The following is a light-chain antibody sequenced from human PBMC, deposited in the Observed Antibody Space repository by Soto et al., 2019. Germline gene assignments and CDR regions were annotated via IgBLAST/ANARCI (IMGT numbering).Light chain of an antibody. CDR3: SSYTSSSTVV. V-gene: IGLV2-14*01. Sequence: QSALTQPASVSGSPGQSITISCTGTSSDVGAYNSVSWYQQDPGKVPKLMIYDVSNRPSGVSNRFSGSKSGNTASLIISGLQAEDEADYYCSSYTSSSTVVFGGGTKLTVL. CDR2: DVS. J-gene: IGLJ3*02. CDR1: SSDVGAYNS.